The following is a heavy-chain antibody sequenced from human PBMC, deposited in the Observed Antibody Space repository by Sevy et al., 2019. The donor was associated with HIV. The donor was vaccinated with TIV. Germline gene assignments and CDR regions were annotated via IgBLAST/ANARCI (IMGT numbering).Heavy chain of an antibody. CDR2: IIPVFGSA. CDR3: ARSNPDGYNYSYYYGMDV. J-gene: IGHJ6*02. V-gene: IGHV1-69*13. CDR1: GDTFGNYA. D-gene: IGHD5-12*01. Sequence: ASVKVSCKASGDTFGNYAIAWVRQAPGQGLEWVGGIIPVFGSANSAQKFQDRVTITADVSTSTAYMELRRLRSEDTAVYYCARSNPDGYNYSYYYGMDVGGHGTTVTVSS.